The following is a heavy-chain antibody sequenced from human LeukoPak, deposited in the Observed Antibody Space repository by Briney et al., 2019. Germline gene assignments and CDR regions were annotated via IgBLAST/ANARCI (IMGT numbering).Heavy chain of an antibody. J-gene: IGHJ6*02. V-gene: IGHV1-8*01. CDR1: GYTFTTYD. D-gene: IGHD3-10*01. CDR2: MNPNSGNT. Sequence: ASVMVSCKASGYTFTTYDINWVRQATGQGLEWVGWMNPNSGNTGYSQKFQGRVTMTRNTSISTAYMELSSLRSEDTAVYYCAHPGSGTYYSGMDVWGQGTTVTVSS. CDR3: AHPGSGTYYSGMDV.